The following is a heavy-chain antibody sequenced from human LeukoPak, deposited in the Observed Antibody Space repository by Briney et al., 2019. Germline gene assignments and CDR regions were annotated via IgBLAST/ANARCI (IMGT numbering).Heavy chain of an antibody. CDR1: GGSISSYY. CDR2: IYYSGST. J-gene: IGHJ4*02. V-gene: IGHV4-59*01. Sequence: PSETLSLTCTVSGGSISSYYWSWIRQPPGKGLEWIGYIYYSGSTNYNPSLKSRVTISVDTSKNQFSLKLSSVTTADTAVYYCARDRIAGSGSYYPLDYWGQGTLVTVSS. D-gene: IGHD3-10*01. CDR3: ARDRIAGSGSYYPLDY.